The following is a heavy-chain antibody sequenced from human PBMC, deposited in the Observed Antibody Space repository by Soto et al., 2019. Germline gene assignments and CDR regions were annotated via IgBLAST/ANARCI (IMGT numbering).Heavy chain of an antibody. Sequence: ASVKVSCKASGYTFTSYGISWVRQAPGQGLEWMGWISAYNGNTNYAQKLQGRVTMTTDTSTSTAYMELRGLRSDDTAVYYCARLVVVPAATHYYYYGMDVWGQGTTVTVSS. CDR1: GYTFTSYG. D-gene: IGHD2-2*01. CDR2: ISAYNGNT. CDR3: ARLVVVPAATHYYYYGMDV. V-gene: IGHV1-18*04. J-gene: IGHJ6*02.